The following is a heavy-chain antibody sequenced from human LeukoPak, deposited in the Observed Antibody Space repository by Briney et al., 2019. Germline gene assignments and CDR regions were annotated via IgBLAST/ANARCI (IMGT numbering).Heavy chain of an antibody. D-gene: IGHD3-9*01. CDR1: GFTFSNYG. Sequence: GGSLRLSCAASGFTFSNYGIHWVRQAPGKGLEWVAFVRSDGGIKYYADSVKGRFTISRDNSRTTVYLQMNSLRAEDTAVYYCAREGEYYDILIGYYFDFWGQGTLVTVSS. CDR3: AREGEYYDILIGYYFDF. J-gene: IGHJ4*02. V-gene: IGHV3-30*02. CDR2: VRSDGGIK.